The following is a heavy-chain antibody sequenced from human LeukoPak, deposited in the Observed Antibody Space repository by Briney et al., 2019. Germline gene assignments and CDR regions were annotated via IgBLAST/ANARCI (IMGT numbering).Heavy chain of an antibody. Sequence: PGGSLRLSCAASGFTFSSYWMHWVRQAPGKGLVWVSRINSDGSSTSYADSVKGRFTISRDNAKNTLYLQMNSLRAEDTAVYYCAGGATMVRGVHTDYWGQGTLVTVSS. V-gene: IGHV3-74*01. CDR1: GFTFSSYW. CDR2: INSDGSST. CDR3: AGGATMVRGVHTDY. J-gene: IGHJ4*02. D-gene: IGHD3-10*01.